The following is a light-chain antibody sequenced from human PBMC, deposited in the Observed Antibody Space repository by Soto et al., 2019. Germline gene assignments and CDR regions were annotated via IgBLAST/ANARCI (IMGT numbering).Light chain of an antibody. V-gene: IGKV2-40*01. CDR1: DDVSNY. J-gene: IGKJ1*01. CDR3: MERKEFPWT. Sequence: DIVMTQTPLSLPVTPGEPAAISCRSSDDVSNYLDWYLQKPGQSPQLLIYTLSYRASGVPDRFSGSGSGTDFTLKISRVEAEDVGVYYCMERKEFPWTFGQGTKVESK. CDR2: TLS.